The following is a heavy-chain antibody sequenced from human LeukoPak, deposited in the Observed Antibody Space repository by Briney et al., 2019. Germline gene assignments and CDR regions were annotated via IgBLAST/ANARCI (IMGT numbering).Heavy chain of an antibody. V-gene: IGHV3-23*01. CDR1: GFTFNSYV. Sequence: PGGSLRLSCAASGFTFNSYVMSWVRQAPGKGLEWVSAINGGGGNTYYADSVKGRFTISRDNSKNMVYLQMNSLRADDTAVYYCARENSNYGEGELDYWGQGTLVTVSS. J-gene: IGHJ4*02. D-gene: IGHD4-11*01. CDR3: ARENSNYGEGELDY. CDR2: INGGGGNT.